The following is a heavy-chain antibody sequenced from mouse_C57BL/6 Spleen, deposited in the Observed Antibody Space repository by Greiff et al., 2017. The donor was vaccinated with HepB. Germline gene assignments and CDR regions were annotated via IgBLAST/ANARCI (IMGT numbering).Heavy chain of an antibody. J-gene: IGHJ2*01. CDR3: ARGYDGYYVLDY. CDR2: IYPGDGDT. D-gene: IGHD2-3*01. V-gene: IGHV1-80*01. Sequence: VKLMESGAELVKPGASVKISCKASGYAFSSYWMNWVKQRPGKGLEWIGQIYPGDGDTNYNGKFKGKATLTADKSSSTAYMQLSSLTSEDSAVYFCARGYDGYYVLDYWGQGTTLTVSS. CDR1: GYAFSSYW.